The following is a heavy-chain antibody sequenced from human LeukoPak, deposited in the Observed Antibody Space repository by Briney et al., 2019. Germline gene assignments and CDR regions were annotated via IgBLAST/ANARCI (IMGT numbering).Heavy chain of an antibody. D-gene: IGHD2-21*02. Sequence: PGGSLRLSCAASGFTFSTSGMSWVRQAPGKGLEWVSSISSSSSYIYYTDSVKGRFTISRDNAKNSLYLQMNSLRAEDTAVYYCAKEDCGVDCSTFDYWGQGTPVTVSS. CDR1: GFTFSTSG. CDR2: ISSSSSYI. J-gene: IGHJ4*02. V-gene: IGHV3-21*01. CDR3: AKEDCGVDCSTFDY.